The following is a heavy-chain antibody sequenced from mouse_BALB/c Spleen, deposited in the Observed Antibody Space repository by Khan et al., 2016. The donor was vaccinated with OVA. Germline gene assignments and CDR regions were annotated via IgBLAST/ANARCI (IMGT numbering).Heavy chain of an antibody. J-gene: IGHJ1*01. V-gene: IGHV6-6*02. CDR2: IRLKSNIYAT. CDR3: ARGWDWYFDV. D-gene: IGHD3-3*01. Sequence: VQLKESGGGLVQPGGSMKLSCVASGFTFSNYWMNWVRQSPEKGFEWVAEIRLKSNIYATHYAESVRGRFTITRDDSRSSVYLQMNNLGAEDTGIYYCARGWDWYFDVWGAGTTVTVSS. CDR1: GFTFSNYW.